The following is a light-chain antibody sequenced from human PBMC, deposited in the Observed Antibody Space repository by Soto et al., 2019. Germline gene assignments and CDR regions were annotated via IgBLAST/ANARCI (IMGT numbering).Light chain of an antibody. CDR1: QRVSTF. Sequence: TQFPWTLSASVKDRVTITCRASQRVSTFLAWYQQRPGQAPRLLISEASNRATGIPARFSGSGSGTDFTLTISSLEPEDFAVYYCQQSHNWPRTFGQGTKVDI. CDR2: EAS. CDR3: QQSHNWPRT. V-gene: IGKV3-11*01. J-gene: IGKJ1*01.